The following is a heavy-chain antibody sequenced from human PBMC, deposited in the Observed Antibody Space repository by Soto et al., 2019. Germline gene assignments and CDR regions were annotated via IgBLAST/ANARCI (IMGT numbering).Heavy chain of an antibody. J-gene: IGHJ6*02. CDR1: GGSVSSGSYY. Sequence: PSETLSLTCTVSGGSVSSGSYYWSWIRQPPGKGLEWIGYIYYSGSTNYNPSLKSRVTISVDTSKNQFSLKLSSVTAADTAVYYCARDRLGECSSGWYGYYGMDVWGQGTTVTVSS. D-gene: IGHD6-19*01. V-gene: IGHV4-61*01. CDR2: IYYSGST. CDR3: ARDRLGECSSGWYGYYGMDV.